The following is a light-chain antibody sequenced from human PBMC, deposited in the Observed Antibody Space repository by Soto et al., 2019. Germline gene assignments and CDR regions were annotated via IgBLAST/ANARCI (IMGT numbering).Light chain of an antibody. Sequence: DIHMTQSRSTLSASVGDRASITCRASQSISNGLAWYQQKPGKAPKLLIYDASNLESGVPSRFSGSGSGTEFTLTISSLQPDDFATYYCQEYHGYSWTFGQGTKVDIK. V-gene: IGKV1-5*01. CDR2: DAS. CDR3: QEYHGYSWT. CDR1: QSISNG. J-gene: IGKJ1*01.